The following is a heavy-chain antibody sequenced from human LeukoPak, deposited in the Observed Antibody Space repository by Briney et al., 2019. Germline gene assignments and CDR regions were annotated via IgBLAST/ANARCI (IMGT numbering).Heavy chain of an antibody. J-gene: IGHJ6*02. Sequence: GGSLRLSCAASGFTFSSYGMHWVRQAPGKGLEWVAVIWYDGSNKYYADSVKGRFTISRDNSKNTLYLQMNSLRAEDTAVYYCARDRELPRGYYYYGMDVWGXXXXXTVSS. V-gene: IGHV3-33*01. CDR2: IWYDGSNK. CDR1: GFTFSSYG. CDR3: ARDRELPRGYYYYGMDV. D-gene: IGHD3-10*01.